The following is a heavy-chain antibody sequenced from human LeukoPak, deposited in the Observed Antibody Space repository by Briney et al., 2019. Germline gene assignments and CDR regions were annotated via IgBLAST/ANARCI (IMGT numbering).Heavy chain of an antibody. Sequence: PGGSLRLSCAASGFTFSSYAMTWVRQAPGKGLEWVSAISGSGGSTYYADSVKGRFTISRDNSKNTLYLQMNSLRAEDTAVYYCAKARYSSSWYYFGYWGQGTLVTVSS. CDR1: GFTFSSYA. V-gene: IGHV3-23*01. D-gene: IGHD6-13*01. J-gene: IGHJ4*02. CDR2: ISGSGGST. CDR3: AKARYSSSWYYFGY.